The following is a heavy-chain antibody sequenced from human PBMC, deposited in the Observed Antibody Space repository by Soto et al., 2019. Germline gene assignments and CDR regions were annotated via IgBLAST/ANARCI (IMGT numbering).Heavy chain of an antibody. Sequence: PGESLKISCKGSGYTFTNYWIGWVRQMPGKGLEWMGIIYPGDSDTRYSPSFQGQVTLSADKSISTAYLQWSSLKASDTAMYYCARRIAAAGHFAYWGQGTLVTVSS. D-gene: IGHD6-13*01. J-gene: IGHJ4*02. V-gene: IGHV5-51*01. CDR1: GYTFTNYW. CDR3: ARRIAAAGHFAY. CDR2: IYPGDSDT.